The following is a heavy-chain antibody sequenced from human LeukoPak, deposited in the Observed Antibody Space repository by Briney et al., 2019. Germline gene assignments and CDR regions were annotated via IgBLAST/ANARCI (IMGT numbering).Heavy chain of an antibody. Sequence: PSGTLSLTCAVYGGSFRGYYWSWIRQPPGKGLECIGEINHSGSTNYNTSIKSRDTISVDTPKNQFSLKLSSVTAADTAVYYCARGEYSGYDYFDYWGQGTLVTVSS. D-gene: IGHD5-12*01. J-gene: IGHJ4*02. CDR2: INHSGST. CDR3: ARGEYSGYDYFDY. CDR1: GGSFRGYY. V-gene: IGHV4-34*01.